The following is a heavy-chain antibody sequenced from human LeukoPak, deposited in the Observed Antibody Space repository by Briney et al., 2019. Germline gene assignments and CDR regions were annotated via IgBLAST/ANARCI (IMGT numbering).Heavy chain of an antibody. V-gene: IGHV1-18*01. J-gene: IGHJ5*02. Sequence: GASVKVSCKASGYTFTSYGISWVRQAPGQGLEWMGWISAYNGNTNYAQKLQGRVTMTTDTSTSTAYMELRSLRSDDTAVYYCAISRDFWTARGNWFDPWGQGTLVTVSS. D-gene: IGHD3/OR15-3a*01. CDR2: ISAYNGNT. CDR1: GYTFTSYG. CDR3: AISRDFWTARGNWFDP.